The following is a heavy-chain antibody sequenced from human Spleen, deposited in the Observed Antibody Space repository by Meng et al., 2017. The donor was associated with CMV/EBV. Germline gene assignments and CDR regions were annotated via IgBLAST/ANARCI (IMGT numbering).Heavy chain of an antibody. CDR1: GGSISSRSYY. D-gene: IGHD3-10*01. CDR3: ARITRGVGFGP. CDR2: IYYSGST. J-gene: IGHJ5*02. V-gene: IGHV4-39*01. Sequence: CSVSGGSISSRSYYWGWIRQPPGKGLEWIGSIYYSGSTYYNPSLKSRVTISVDTSKNQFSLKLSSVTAADTAVYYCARITRGVGFGPWGQGTLVTVSS.